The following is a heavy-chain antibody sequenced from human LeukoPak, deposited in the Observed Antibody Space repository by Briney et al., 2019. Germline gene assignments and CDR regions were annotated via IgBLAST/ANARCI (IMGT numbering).Heavy chain of an antibody. CDR2: ISGSGDNT. V-gene: IGHV3-23*01. CDR1: GFTFSSYA. D-gene: IGHD3-22*01. J-gene: IGHJ4*02. CDR3: AKGSYYDSSGSFYFDY. Sequence: GGSLRLSCAASGFTFSSYAMSWVRQAPGKGLEWVPGISGSGDNTYYADSVKGRFTISRDNSKNTLYVQVNSLGTEDTAAYYCAKGSYYDSSGSFYFDYWGQGTLVTVFS.